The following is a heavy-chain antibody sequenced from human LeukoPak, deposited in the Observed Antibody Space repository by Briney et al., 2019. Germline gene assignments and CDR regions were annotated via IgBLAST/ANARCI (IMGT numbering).Heavy chain of an antibody. J-gene: IGHJ4*02. Sequence: GGSLRLSCSASGFTFSTYAMHWVRQAPGKGLEYVSGISSNGGSTYYADSVKGRFTISRDNSKNTLYLQMGGLRAEDTAVYFCARWAPGLDYWGQGTLVTVSS. CDR1: GFTFSTYA. CDR2: ISSNGGST. V-gene: IGHV3-64*04. CDR3: ARWAPGLDY.